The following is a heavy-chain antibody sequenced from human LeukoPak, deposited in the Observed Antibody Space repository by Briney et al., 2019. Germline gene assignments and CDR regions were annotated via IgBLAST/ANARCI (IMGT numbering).Heavy chain of an antibody. D-gene: IGHD2-21*02. CDR3: ASAYCGGDCYSGPSFGY. CDR1: GFTFSSYA. CDR2: ISYDGSNK. V-gene: IGHV3-30-3*01. J-gene: IGHJ4*02. Sequence: QPGRSLRLSCAASGFTFSSYAMHWVRQAPGKGLEWVAVISYDGSNKYYADSVKGRLTISRDNSKNTLYLQMNSLRAEDTAVYYCASAYCGGDCYSGPSFGYWGQGTLVTVSS.